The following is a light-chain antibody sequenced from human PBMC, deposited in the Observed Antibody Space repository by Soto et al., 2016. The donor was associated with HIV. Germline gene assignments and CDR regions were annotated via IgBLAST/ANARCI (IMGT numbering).Light chain of an antibody. CDR3: QKYYSAPYT. J-gene: IGKJ1*01. CDR2: PAS. Sequence: DIQMTQSPSSLSASVGDRVTITCRASQSISSYLNWYQQKPGKVPKLLIYPASTLQSGVPSRFSGSGSGTDFTLTINSLQPEDVATYYCQKYYSAPYTFGQGPRWRSN. CDR1: QSISSY. V-gene: IGKV1-27*01.